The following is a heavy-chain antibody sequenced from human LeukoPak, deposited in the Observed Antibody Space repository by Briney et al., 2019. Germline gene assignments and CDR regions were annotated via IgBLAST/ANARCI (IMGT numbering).Heavy chain of an antibody. J-gene: IGHJ3*01. CDR1: GGSISGYY. D-gene: IGHD3-10*01. V-gene: IGHV4-59*08. CDR2: VYYTGRT. CDR3: ARHMSVSYDAFDL. Sequence: SETLSLTCTVSGGSISGYYWSWIRRPPGKGLEWVAYVYYTGRTLYNPSLESRVTISVDTSKTQFSLTVTSVTAADTAVYYCARHMSVSYDAFDLWGRGTTVTVSS.